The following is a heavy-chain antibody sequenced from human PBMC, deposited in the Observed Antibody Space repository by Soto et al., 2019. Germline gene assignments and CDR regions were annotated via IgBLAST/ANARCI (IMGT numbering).Heavy chain of an antibody. CDR3: AKDLSGYGYGYSDY. CDR2: ISGTGAST. J-gene: IGHJ4*02. Sequence: GGSLRLSCAASGFAFSTYAMSWVRQAPGKGLEWVSSISGTGASTYYVDSVKGRFTISGDSSKNTLYLQMNSLRAEDTAVYYCAKDLSGYGYGYSDYWGQGTLVTVSS. V-gene: IGHV3-23*01. CDR1: GFAFSTYA. D-gene: IGHD5-18*01.